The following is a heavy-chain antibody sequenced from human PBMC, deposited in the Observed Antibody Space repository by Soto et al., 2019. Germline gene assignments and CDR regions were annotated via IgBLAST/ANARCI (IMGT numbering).Heavy chain of an antibody. CDR3: ARSQRGRTAFTFDY. V-gene: IGHV4-61*01. CDR1: GDSVSNDNYY. D-gene: IGHD3-16*01. CDR2: IYYSGTT. J-gene: IGHJ4*02. Sequence: SETLSLTCAGSGDSVSNDNYYWSWIRQLPGKGLEWIGYIYYSGTTNYNSYLKSRLSLSVDMSKNQFSLKLASVTAADTAVYFCARSQRGRTAFTFDYWGQGALVTVSS.